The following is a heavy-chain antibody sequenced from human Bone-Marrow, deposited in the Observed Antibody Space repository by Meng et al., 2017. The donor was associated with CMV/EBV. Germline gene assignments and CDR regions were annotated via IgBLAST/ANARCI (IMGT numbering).Heavy chain of an antibody. V-gene: IGHV1-8*01. D-gene: IGHD3-3*02. CDR1: GYTFTSYD. J-gene: IGHJ6*02. CDR2: MNPNSGNT. CDR3: VANTHYGMDV. Sequence: ASVKVSCKASGYTFTSYDINWVRQATGRGLEWMGWMNPNSGNTGYAQKFQGRVTMTRNTSISTAYMELSSLRSEDTAVYYCVANTHYGMDVWGRGPTGPVSS.